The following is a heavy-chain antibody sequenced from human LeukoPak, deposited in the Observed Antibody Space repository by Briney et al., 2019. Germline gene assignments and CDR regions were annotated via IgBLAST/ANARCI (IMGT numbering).Heavy chain of an antibody. CDR2: ISYDGSNK. CDR1: GFTFSNYA. D-gene: IGHD3-16*01. Sequence: GGSLRLSCAASGFTFSNYAMHWVRQAPGKGLEWVAVISYDGSNKYYADSVKGRFTISRDNSKNTLYLQMNSLRTEDTAVYYCAKQVGLGPNFDYWGQGTLVTVSS. J-gene: IGHJ4*02. CDR3: AKQVGLGPNFDY. V-gene: IGHV3-30*04.